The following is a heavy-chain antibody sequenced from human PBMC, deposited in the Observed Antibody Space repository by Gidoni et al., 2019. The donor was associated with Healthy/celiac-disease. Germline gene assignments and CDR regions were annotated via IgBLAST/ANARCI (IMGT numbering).Heavy chain of an antibody. D-gene: IGHD3-16*01. CDR1: GYTFTAYY. V-gene: IGHV1-2*02. CDR2: IKPNSGGT. CDR3: ANYGGDGMDV. J-gene: IGHJ6*02. Sequence: QVHLVQSGAEVKKPWSSVKVSYKASGYTFTAYYMHCVRPAPGQVLEWMGWIKPNSGGTNYAQKVQGSVIMTRDTSISTAYMELSRLRSDDTAVYDCANYGGDGMDVWGQGTTVTVSS.